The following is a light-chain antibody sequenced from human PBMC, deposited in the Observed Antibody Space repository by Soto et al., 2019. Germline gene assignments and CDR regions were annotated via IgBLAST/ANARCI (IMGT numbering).Light chain of an antibody. Sequence: QSVLTQPASVSGSPGQSITISCTETSSDVGSYNLVSWYQQHPGKAPKLMIYEVSKRPSGVSNRFSGSKSGNTASLTISGLQAEDEADYYCCSYAGSSTFAVFGTGTKVTVL. CDR1: SSDVGSYNL. J-gene: IGLJ1*01. CDR2: EVS. CDR3: CSYAGSSTFAV. V-gene: IGLV2-23*02.